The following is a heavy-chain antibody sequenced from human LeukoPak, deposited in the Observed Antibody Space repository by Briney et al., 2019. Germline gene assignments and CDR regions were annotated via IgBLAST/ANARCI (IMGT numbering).Heavy chain of an antibody. V-gene: IGHV3-21*01. CDR3: ARVRDYDSSGYYFDY. Sequence: GGSLRLSCAASGFTSSSYSMNWVRQAPGKGLEWVSSISSSSSYIYYADSVKGRFTISRDNAKNSLYLQMNSLRAEDTAVYYCARVRDYDSSGYYFDYWGQGTLVTVSS. CDR1: GFTSSSYS. D-gene: IGHD3-22*01. CDR2: ISSSSSYI. J-gene: IGHJ4*02.